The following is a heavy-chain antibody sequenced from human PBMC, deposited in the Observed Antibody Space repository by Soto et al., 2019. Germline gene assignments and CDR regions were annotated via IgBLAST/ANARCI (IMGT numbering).Heavy chain of an antibody. D-gene: IGHD6-6*01. CDR2: INSDGSST. J-gene: IGHJ6*02. Sequence: GGSLRLSCAASGFTFSSYWMHWVRQAPGKGLVWVSRINSDGSSTSYADSVKGRFTISRDNAKNTLYLQMNSLRAEDTAVYYCARPRWPGIAARPHYYYYGMDVWGQGTTVTVSS. CDR1: GFTFSSYW. V-gene: IGHV3-74*01. CDR3: ARPRWPGIAARPHYYYYGMDV.